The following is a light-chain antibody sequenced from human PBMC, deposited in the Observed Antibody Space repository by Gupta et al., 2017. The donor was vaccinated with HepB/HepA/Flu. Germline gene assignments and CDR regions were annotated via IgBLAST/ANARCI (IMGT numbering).Light chain of an antibody. Sequence: DIQMTPSPSTLSASVGDRVTITCRASQSISDWLDWYQQKPGQAPKLLIYEASSLERGDTPRCSGSGSGTEFTLTINNLQPDDFATYYCQHYSSYSPTFGQGTKVEIK. CDR1: QSISDW. CDR2: EAS. CDR3: QHYSSYSPT. V-gene: IGKV1-5*03. J-gene: IGKJ1*01.